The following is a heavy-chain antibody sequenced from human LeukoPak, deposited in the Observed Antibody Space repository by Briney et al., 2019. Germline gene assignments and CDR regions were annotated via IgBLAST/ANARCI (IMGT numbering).Heavy chain of an antibody. CDR3: ARHFSEGLPLRPFDY. V-gene: IGHV4-39*01. J-gene: IGHJ4*02. D-gene: IGHD2-15*01. Sequence: PSETLSLTCTVSGASISGTSHYWGWIRLSPRKGLEWIGSISYTGSTYYNPSLRSRVSISVDPSKTQFSLNLHSVTAADTAVYFYARHFSEGLPLRPFDYWGQGTLVTVSS. CDR2: ISYTGST. CDR1: GASISGTSHY.